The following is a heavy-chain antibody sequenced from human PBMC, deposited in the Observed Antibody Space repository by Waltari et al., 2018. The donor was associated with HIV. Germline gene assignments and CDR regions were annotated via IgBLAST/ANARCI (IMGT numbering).Heavy chain of an antibody. D-gene: IGHD2-21*02. J-gene: IGHJ4*02. CDR1: GYSLSELS. V-gene: IGHV1-24*01. CDR2: VDPEDGEI. CDR3: ATASRVVVTDRAAFDY. Sequence: QVQLVQSGAEVKKPGASVQVSCKVSGYSLSELSLHWVRQVPGKGPEWMGGVDPEDGEISYAQHFQGRVTMTEDTATDTAYMELSSLRSEDTAVYYCATASRVVVTDRAAFDYWGQGTLVTVSS.